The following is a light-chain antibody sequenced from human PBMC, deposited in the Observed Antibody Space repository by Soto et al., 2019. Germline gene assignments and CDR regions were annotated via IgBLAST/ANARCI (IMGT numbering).Light chain of an antibody. V-gene: IGLV2-8*01. CDR1: SSDVGGYKY. CDR2: EVT. J-gene: IGLJ3*02. CDR3: SSYAGSNIWV. Sequence: QSVLTQPPSASGSPGQSVTISCAGTSSDVGGYKYVSWYQQHPGKAPKLIIYEVTKRPSGVPDRFSGSKSGNTASLTVSGLQAEDEADYYCSSYAGSNIWVFGGGTKLTVL.